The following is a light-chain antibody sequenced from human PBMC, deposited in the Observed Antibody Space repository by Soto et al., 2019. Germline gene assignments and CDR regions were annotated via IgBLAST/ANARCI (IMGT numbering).Light chain of an antibody. CDR1: QSVNSDY. V-gene: IGKV3-20*01. J-gene: IGKJ5*01. CDR2: GEY. Sequence: EIVLTQSPGTLSLSPGERATLSCRASQSVNSDYLAWFQQKPGQAPRLLIYGEYTRTTGIKDRFSGSGSGTDFTLTIGRMEPGDFAVYYCIHYGGSPLTFGNGPRLEIK. CDR3: IHYGGSPLT.